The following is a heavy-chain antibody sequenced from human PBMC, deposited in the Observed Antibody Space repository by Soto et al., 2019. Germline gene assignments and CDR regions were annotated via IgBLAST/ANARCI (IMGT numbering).Heavy chain of an antibody. Sequence: QVQLQESGPGLVKPSETLSLTCTVSGGSISSYYWSWIRQPPGKGLEWIGYIYYSGSTNYNPSLKSRVTISVDTSKTQSTLKLSSVTAADPAVYYCARRSGDAFDIWGQGTMVTVSS. CDR1: GGSISSYY. CDR2: IYYSGST. V-gene: IGHV4-59*08. CDR3: ARRSGDAFDI. J-gene: IGHJ3*02.